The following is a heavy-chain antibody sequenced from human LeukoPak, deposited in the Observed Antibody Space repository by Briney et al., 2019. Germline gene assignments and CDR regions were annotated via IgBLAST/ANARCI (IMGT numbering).Heavy chain of an antibody. CDR2: ISGSGGST. D-gene: IGHD3-16*02. CDR3: VRRYRATSAEDFDY. J-gene: IGHJ4*02. Sequence: GGSLRLSCAASGFTFSSYAMSWVRQAPGKGLEWVSAISGSGGSTYYADSVKGRFTISRDNAKNVLFLQMNTLRAEDTAVYYCVRRYRATSAEDFDYWGQGTLVTVFS. CDR1: GFTFSSYA. V-gene: IGHV3-23*01.